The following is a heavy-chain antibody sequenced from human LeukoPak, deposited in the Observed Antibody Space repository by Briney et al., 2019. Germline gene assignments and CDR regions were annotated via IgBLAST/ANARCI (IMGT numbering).Heavy chain of an antibody. V-gene: IGHV3-15*01. Sequence: GGSLRLSCAASGFSFSDAWMSWVRQAPGKGLEWVGRITSKTNGGITDSAAPVKGGFTISRDDSKNTLYLQMNSLQTEDTAMYYCVTDESNSFFYWGQGTLVTVSS. CDR3: VTDESNSFFY. D-gene: IGHD2/OR15-2a*01. J-gene: IGHJ4*02. CDR2: ITSKTNGGIT. CDR1: GFSFSDAW.